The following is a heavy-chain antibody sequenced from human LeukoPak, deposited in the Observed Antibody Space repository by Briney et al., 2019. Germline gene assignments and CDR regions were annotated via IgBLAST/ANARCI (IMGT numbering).Heavy chain of an antibody. Sequence: ASVKVSCKASRYTFTGYYMHWVRQAPGQGLEWMGWINPNSGVTDYAQNFQGRVTMTRDTSISTAYVELSRLRSDDTAVYYCARDRAGGLRFVEWLSAFDYWGQGTLVTVSS. D-gene: IGHD3-3*01. CDR3: ARDRAGGLRFVEWLSAFDY. J-gene: IGHJ4*02. CDR1: RYTFTGYY. CDR2: INPNSGVT. V-gene: IGHV1-2*02.